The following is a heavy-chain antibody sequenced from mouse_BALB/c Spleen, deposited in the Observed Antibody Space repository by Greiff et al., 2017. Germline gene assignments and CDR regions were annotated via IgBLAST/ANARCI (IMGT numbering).Heavy chain of an antibody. V-gene: IGHV3-2*02. CDR2: ISYSGST. D-gene: IGHD2-3*01. CDR1: GYSITSDYA. CDR3: ARWGLLPLYFDY. Sequence: EVKLMESGPGLVKPSQSLSLTCTVTGYSITSDYAWNWIRQFPGNKLEWMGYISYSGSTSYNPSLKSRISITRDTSKNQFFLQLNSVTTEDTATYYCARWGLLPLYFDYWGQGTTLTVSS. J-gene: IGHJ2*01.